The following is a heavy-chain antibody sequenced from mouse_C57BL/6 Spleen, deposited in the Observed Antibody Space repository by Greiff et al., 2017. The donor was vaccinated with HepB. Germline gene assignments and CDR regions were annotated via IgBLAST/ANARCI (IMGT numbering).Heavy chain of an antibody. V-gene: IGHV1-42*01. J-gene: IGHJ1*03. CDR1: GYSFTGYY. Sequence: DVKLVESGPELVKPGASVKISCKASGYSFTGYYMNWVKQSPEKSLEWIGEINPSTGGTTYNQKFKAKATLTVDKSSSTAYMQLKSLTSEDSAVYYCARIYDGYYWYFDVWGTGTTVTVSS. D-gene: IGHD2-3*01. CDR2: INPSTGGT. CDR3: ARIYDGYYWYFDV.